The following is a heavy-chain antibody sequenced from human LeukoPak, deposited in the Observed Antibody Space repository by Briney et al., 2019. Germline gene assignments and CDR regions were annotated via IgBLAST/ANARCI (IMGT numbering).Heavy chain of an antibody. CDR1: GFTFSSYS. J-gene: IGHJ2*01. CDR2: INSSSSYI. V-gene: IGHV3-21*01. Sequence: GGALRLSCAASGFTFSSYSMNWVRQAPGKGLKWVSSINSSSSYIYYADSVKGRFTISRDNAKNALYLQMNSLRAEHTAVYYCAREDDYGPGYCDLWGGDPLDSVSS. CDR3: AREDDYGPGYCDL. D-gene: IGHD4/OR15-4a*01.